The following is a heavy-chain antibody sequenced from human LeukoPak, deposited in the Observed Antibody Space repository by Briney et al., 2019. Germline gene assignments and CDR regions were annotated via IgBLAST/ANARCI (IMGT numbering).Heavy chain of an antibody. CDR1: GYTLTELS. J-gene: IGHJ4*02. V-gene: IGHV1-24*01. CDR3: ATEGPFSGYSSSWYYFDY. CDR2: FDPEDGET. Sequence: ASVKVSCKVSGYTLTELSMHWVRQAPGKGLEWMGGFDPEDGETIYAQKFQGRVTMTEDTSTDTAYMELSSLRSEDTAVYYCATEGPFSGYSSSWYYFDYWGQGTLVTVSS. D-gene: IGHD6-13*01.